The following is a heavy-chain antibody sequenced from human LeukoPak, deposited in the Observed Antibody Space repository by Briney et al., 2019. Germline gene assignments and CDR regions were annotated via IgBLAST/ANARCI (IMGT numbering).Heavy chain of an antibody. CDR2: INHNGNT. J-gene: IGHJ3*02. CDR1: YGSFSGYY. D-gene: IGHD6-6*01. Sequence: SETLSLTCTVFYGSFSGYYWSWIRQPPGKGLEWIGEINHNGNTNYNPSLKSRVTISVDTSKDQFSLKLSSVTAADTAVYYCARHGLVAARHAFDIWGQGTMVTVSS. CDR3: ARHGLVAARHAFDI. V-gene: IGHV4-34*01.